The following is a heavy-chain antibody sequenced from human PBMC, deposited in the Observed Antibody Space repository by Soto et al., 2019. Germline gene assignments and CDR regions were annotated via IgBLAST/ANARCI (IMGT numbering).Heavy chain of an antibody. D-gene: IGHD3-9*01. CDR2: IYYSGST. V-gene: IGHV4-59*01. CDR3: ARVGPPTYYDILTGRDTKYYFDY. J-gene: IGHJ4*02. Sequence: SETLSLTCTVSGGSISSYYWSWIRQPPGKGLEWIGYIYYSGSTNYNPSLKSRVTISVDTSKNQFSLKLSSVTAADTAVYYCARVGPPTYYDILTGRDTKYYFDYWGQGALVTVSS. CDR1: GGSISSYY.